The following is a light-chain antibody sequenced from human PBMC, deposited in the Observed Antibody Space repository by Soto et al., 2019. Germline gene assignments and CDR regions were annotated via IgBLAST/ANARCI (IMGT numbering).Light chain of an antibody. Sequence: DIQLTQSPSFLSASVGDRVTIACRASQGISSYLAWYQQKPGRAPKLLIYDASTLQTGVPSRFSGSGSGTEFPLTFSSLQPEDLANYYCQHRNGYPLTFGGGTQVEIK. V-gene: IGKV1-9*01. CDR2: DAS. CDR1: QGISSY. J-gene: IGKJ4*02. CDR3: QHRNGYPLT.